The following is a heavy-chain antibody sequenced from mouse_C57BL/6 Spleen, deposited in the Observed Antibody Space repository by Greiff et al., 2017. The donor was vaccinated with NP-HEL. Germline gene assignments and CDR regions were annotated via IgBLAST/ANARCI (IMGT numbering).Heavy chain of an antibody. J-gene: IGHJ4*01. V-gene: IGHV1-64*01. CDR3: AREGGYDYYAMDY. CDR2: IHPNSGST. CDR1: GYTFTSYW. Sequence: QVQLQQPGAELVKPGASVKLSCKASGYTFTSYWMHWVKQRPGQGLEWIGMIHPNSGSTNYNEKFKSKATLTVDKSSSTAYMQLSSLTSEDSAVYYCAREGGYDYYAMDYWGQGTSVTVSS. D-gene: IGHD2-10*02.